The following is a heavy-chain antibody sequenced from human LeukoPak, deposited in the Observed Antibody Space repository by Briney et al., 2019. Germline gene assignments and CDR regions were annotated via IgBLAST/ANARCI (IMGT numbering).Heavy chain of an antibody. V-gene: IGHV4-59*01. J-gene: IGHJ2*01. CDR3: ARANSLGNWYFDL. D-gene: IGHD3-16*01. Sequence: SETLSLTCTVSGGFISIYYWTWIRQPPGKGQEWIGHISYSGRTNYNPSLKSRVAISLDTSKKQFSLKLSSVTAADTAVYYCARANSLGNWYFDLWGRGTLVTVSS. CDR1: GGFISIYY. CDR2: ISYSGRT.